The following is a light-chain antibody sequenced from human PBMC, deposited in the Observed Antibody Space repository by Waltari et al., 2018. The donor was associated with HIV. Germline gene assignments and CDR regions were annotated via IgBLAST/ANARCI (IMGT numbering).Light chain of an antibody. CDR2: CAS. J-gene: IGKJ4*01. CDR1: QSILYSSNNSNY. CDR3: QQYNSTPLT. V-gene: IGKV4-1*01. Sequence: DIVMTQSPDSLAVSLGERATINCKSSQSILYSSNNSNYLARYQQKPGQRPKLLRYCASTRESGVPNRCTGNGSGTDFTLTISSLHAEDVAVYYCQQYNSTPLTFGGGTKVEIK.